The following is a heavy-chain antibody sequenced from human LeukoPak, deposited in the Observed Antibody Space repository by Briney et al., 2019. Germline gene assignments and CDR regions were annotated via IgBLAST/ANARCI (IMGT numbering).Heavy chain of an antibody. V-gene: IGHV4-4*07. CDR2: XXXXGST. CDR1: GGSISSYY. D-gene: IGHD3-3*01. CDR3: ARESPRKDTIFGVVILNFDY. Sequence: SETLSLTCTVSGGSISSYYWSWIRQPAGKGLXXXXXXXXXGSTNYIPSLKSRVTMSVGTSKNQFSLKLSSVTAADTAVYYCARESPRKDTIFGVVILNFDYWGQGTLVTVYS. J-gene: IGHJ4*02.